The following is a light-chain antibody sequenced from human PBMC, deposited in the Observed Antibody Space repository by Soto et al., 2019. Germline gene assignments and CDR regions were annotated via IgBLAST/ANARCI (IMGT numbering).Light chain of an antibody. CDR1: QSISRW. CDR2: KAS. CDR3: QQYSGYPYT. J-gene: IGKJ2*01. Sequence: DIQMTQSPSTLSASVGDRVTITCRASQSISRWLAGYQQTPGKLPNLLIYKASTLESGVPSRFSGSGSGAEFTLAISSLQPEDFAAYYCQQYSGYPYTFGQGTKLDIK. V-gene: IGKV1-5*03.